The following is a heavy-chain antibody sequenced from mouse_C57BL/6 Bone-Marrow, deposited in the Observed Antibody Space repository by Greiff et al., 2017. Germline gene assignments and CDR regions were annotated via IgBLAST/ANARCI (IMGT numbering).Heavy chain of an antibody. CDR2: IWSGGST. D-gene: IGHD4-1*01. V-gene: IGHV2-4*01. CDR1: GFSLASYG. J-gene: IGHJ4*01. CDR3: ATLTGPTYYAMDY. Sequence: QVQLKESGPGLVQPSQSLSITCTVSGFSLASYGVHWVRQPPGKGLEWLGVIWSGGSTDYNAAFISRLSISKDNSKSQVFFKMNSLQADDTAIYYCATLTGPTYYAMDYWGQGTSVTVSS.